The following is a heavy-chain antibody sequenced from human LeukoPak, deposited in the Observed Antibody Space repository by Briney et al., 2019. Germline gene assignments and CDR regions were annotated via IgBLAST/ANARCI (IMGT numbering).Heavy chain of an antibody. D-gene: IGHD5-18*01. CDR2: THHSGAT. CDR3: ARSSGHSYGDFDY. CDR1: GVSITSNY. Sequence: SETLSLTCSVSGVSITSNYWSWIRQPPGKGLEWLGYTHHSGATSYNPSLKSRSTMSLDTSNNQFSLKLSSVTAADTAVYYCARSSGHSYGDFDYWGQGSLVTVSS. V-gene: IGHV4-59*01. J-gene: IGHJ4*02.